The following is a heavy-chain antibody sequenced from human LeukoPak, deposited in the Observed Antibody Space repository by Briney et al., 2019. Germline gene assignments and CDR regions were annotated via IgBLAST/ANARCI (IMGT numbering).Heavy chain of an antibody. V-gene: IGHV3-21*01. CDR3: ARDRGNQRGYYYYYMDV. CDR1: GFSFSSFS. CDR2: ISGGSSFT. J-gene: IGHJ6*03. D-gene: IGHD1-14*01. Sequence: PGGSLRLSCAASGFSFSSFSMNWVRQAPGKGLEWVSYISGGSSFTYYVDSVKGRFTISRDNAKNSLYLQMNSLRAEDTAVYYCARDRGNQRGYYYYYMDVWGKGTTVTVSS.